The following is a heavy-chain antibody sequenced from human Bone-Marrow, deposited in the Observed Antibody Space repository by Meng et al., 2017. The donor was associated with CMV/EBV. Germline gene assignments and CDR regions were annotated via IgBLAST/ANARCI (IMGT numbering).Heavy chain of an antibody. J-gene: IGHJ4*02. CDR3: ARAGVGALIDY. D-gene: IGHD1-26*01. CDR1: GNTVTSYD. V-gene: IGHV1-8*01. Sequence: SCNASGNTVTSYDINWVRQATGQGREWRGWMNTNSGNTGYEQKLQGRVTMTRNTSISTAYMELSSLRSEDTAVYYCARAGVGALIDYWGQGTLVTVSS. CDR2: MNTNSGNT.